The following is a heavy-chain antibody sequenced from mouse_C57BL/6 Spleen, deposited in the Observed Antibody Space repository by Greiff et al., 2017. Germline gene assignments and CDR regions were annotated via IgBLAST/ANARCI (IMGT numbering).Heavy chain of an antibody. CDR1: GFTFSSYA. V-gene: IGHV5-4*01. J-gene: IGHJ2*01. Sequence: EVQLVESGGGLVQPGGSLKLSCAASGFTFSSYALSWVRQTPEKRLEWVATISDGGSYNYYPDNVKGRFTISRDNAKNNLYLQMSHLKAEDTAMYYCARGRLGPFDYWGQGTTLTVSS. D-gene: IGHD4-1*01. CDR2: ISDGGSYN. CDR3: ARGRLGPFDY.